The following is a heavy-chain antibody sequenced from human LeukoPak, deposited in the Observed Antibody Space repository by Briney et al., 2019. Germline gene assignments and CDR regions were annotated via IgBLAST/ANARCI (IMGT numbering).Heavy chain of an antibody. CDR1: GYTFTGYF. D-gene: IGHD6-13*01. CDR2: INPNTGST. V-gene: IGHV1-2*02. CDR3: ARVRKSSSSNWFDP. Sequence: ASVTVSCKASGYTFTGYFMHWVRQAPGQGLEWMGWINPNTGSTNYAQKFQGRVTMTRDTSISTAYMELSSLRSDDTAVYYCARVRKSSSSNWFDPWGQGTLVTVSS. J-gene: IGHJ5*02.